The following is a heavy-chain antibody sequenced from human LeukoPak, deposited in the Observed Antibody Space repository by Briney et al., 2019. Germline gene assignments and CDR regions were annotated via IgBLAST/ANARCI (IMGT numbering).Heavy chain of an antibody. V-gene: IGHV4-59*01. CDR2: IYYSGST. CDR1: GGSISSYY. D-gene: IGHD4-11*01. CDR3: ASSDYTPYPTLDY. Sequence: SETLSLTCTVSGGSISSYYWSWIRQPPGKGLEWIGYIYYSGSTNYNPSLKSRVTISVDTSKNQFSLKLSSVTAADTAVHYCASSDYTPYPTLDYWGQGTLVTVSS. J-gene: IGHJ4*02.